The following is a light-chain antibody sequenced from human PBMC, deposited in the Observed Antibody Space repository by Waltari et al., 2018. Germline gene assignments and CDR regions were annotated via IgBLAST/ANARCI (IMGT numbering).Light chain of an antibody. CDR2: RVF. Sequence: DVVMTQSPLSLPVTLGQAASISCKSSQSLVHSDGNTHLPWFQQRPGQSPRRLIYRVFNRDSGVPDRFSGSGSGTDFTLKISRVEAEDVGVYYCMQGTHWPYTFGQGTKLDSK. J-gene: IGKJ2*01. V-gene: IGKV2-30*02. CDR3: MQGTHWPYT. CDR1: QSLVHSDGNTH.